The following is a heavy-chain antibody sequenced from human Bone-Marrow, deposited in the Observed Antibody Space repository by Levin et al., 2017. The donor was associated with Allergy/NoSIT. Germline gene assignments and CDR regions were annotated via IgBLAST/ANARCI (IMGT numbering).Heavy chain of an antibody. V-gene: IGHV3-7*04. J-gene: IGHJ4*02. Sequence: TGESLKISCAASGFTFSNYWMNWVRQAPGKGLEWVANIIQDGSVKYYVDSVKGRFTISRDNAKNSLYLQMNSLRVEDTAVYYCARAANCGRDCPANYWGQGTLVTVSS. CDR2: IIQDGSVK. CDR1: GFTFSNYW. D-gene: IGHD2-21*02. CDR3: ARAANCGRDCPANY.